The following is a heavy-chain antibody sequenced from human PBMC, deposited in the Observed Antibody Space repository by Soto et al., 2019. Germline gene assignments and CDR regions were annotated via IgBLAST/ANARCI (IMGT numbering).Heavy chain of an antibody. V-gene: IGHV3-15*01. Sequence: EVQLVESGGGLVKPGGSLRLSCAASGFTFSNAWMSWVRQAPGKGLEWVGRIKSKTDGGTTDYAAPVKGRFTISRDDSKNTLYLQMNSLKTEHTAVYYCTTGVWQWLVPGYYFDYWGQGTLVTVSS. D-gene: IGHD6-19*01. CDR2: IKSKTDGGTT. J-gene: IGHJ4*02. CDR1: GFTFSNAW. CDR3: TTGVWQWLVPGYYFDY.